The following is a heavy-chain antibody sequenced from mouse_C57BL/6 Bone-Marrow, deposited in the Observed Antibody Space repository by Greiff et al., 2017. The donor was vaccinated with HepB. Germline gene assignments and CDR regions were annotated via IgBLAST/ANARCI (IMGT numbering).Heavy chain of an antibody. CDR3: ASPIYYGNDYAMDY. V-gene: IGHV1-75*01. J-gene: IGHJ4*01. Sequence: QVQLKESGPELVKPGASVKISCKASGYTFTDYYINWVKQRPGQGLEWIGWIFPGSGSTYYNEKFKGKATLTVDKSSSTAYMLLSSLTSEDSAVYFCASPIYYGNDYAMDYWGQGTSVTVSS. D-gene: IGHD2-1*01. CDR1: GYTFTDYY. CDR2: IFPGSGST.